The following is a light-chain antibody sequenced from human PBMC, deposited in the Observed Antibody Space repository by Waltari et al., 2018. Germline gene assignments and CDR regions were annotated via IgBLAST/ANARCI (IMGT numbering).Light chain of an antibody. V-gene: IGKV1-5*03. CDR3: QQCNTFSFN. CDR2: RAS. J-gene: IGKJ3*01. CDR1: QSINDL. Sequence: DVQMTQSPSSLSASVGDRITMTCRASQSINDLVAWYQQKPGKAPRLLIQRASILESGVPSRFSGSGSGTEFTLTINGLQPDDFGTYYCQQCNTFSFNFGPGTTV.